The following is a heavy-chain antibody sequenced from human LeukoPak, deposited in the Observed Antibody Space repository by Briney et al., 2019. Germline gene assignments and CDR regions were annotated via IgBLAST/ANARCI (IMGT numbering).Heavy chain of an antibody. CDR1: GFTVSSNY. CDR2: IYSGGSI. J-gene: IGHJ6*03. Sequence: GGSLRLSCAASGFTVSSNYMRWVRQAPGKGLEWVSVIYSGGSIYYADSVKGRFTISRDNSKNTLYLQMNSLRAEDTAGYYCARERRTHRQLLVSVDYYYHNMDVWGNRATVTISS. V-gene: IGHV3-53*01. D-gene: IGHD6-13*01. CDR3: ARERRTHRQLLVSVDYYYHNMDV.